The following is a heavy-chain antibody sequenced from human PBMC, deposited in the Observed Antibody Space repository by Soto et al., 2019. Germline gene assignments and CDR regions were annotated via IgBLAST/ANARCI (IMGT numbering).Heavy chain of an antibody. V-gene: IGHV4-59*01. CDR3: AKVVSGDHLDY. Sequence: SETLSLTCTVSGVSINNYYWTWIRQPPGKRLEWIGAIYYTGSTTYNPSLRSRVTFSVDTSKNQFSLSLTSVTAADTAVYFCAKVVSGDHLDYWGQGTLVTVSS. J-gene: IGHJ4*02. CDR2: IYYTGST. CDR1: GVSINNYY.